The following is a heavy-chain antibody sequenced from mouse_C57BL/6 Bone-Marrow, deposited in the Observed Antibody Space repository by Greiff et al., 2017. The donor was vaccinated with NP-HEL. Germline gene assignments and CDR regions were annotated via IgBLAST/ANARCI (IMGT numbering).Heavy chain of an antibody. Sequence: QVQLQQSGAELVRPGTSVKMSCKASGYTFTNYWIGWAKQRPGHGLEWIRDIYPGGGYTNYNEKFKGKATLTADKSSSTAYMQFSSLTSEDSAIYYCAFYGSYYAMDYWGQGTSVTVSS. CDR2: IYPGGGYT. V-gene: IGHV1-63*01. CDR1: GYTFTNYW. J-gene: IGHJ4*01. CDR3: AFYGSYYAMDY. D-gene: IGHD1-1*01.